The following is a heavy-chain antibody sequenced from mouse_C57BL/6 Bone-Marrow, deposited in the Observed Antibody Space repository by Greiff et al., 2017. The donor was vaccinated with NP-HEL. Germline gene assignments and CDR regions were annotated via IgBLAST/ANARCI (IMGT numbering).Heavy chain of an antibody. V-gene: IGHV1-80*01. Sequence: QVQLQQSGAELVKPGASVKISCKASGYAFSSYWMNWVKQRPGKGLEWIGQIYPGDGATNYNGKFKGKATLTADKSSSTAYMQLSSLTSEDSAVYFCAPNYYGFYAMDYWGQGTSVTVSS. CDR1: GYAFSSYW. D-gene: IGHD1-1*01. J-gene: IGHJ4*01. CDR3: APNYYGFYAMDY. CDR2: IYPGDGAT.